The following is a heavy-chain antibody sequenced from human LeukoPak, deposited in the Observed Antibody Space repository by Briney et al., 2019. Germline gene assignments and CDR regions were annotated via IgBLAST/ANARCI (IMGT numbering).Heavy chain of an antibody. CDR1: GGSIGSSSYY. CDR3: ARILFSGMDV. D-gene: IGHD3-10*01. Sequence: GSLRLSCTVSGGSIGSSSYYWGWIRQPPGKGLEWIGSVYYSGSTYYNPSLKSRVTMSVDTSKNQFSLKLSSVTAADTAVYYCARILFSGMDVWGKGTTVTVSS. V-gene: IGHV4-39*07. J-gene: IGHJ6*03. CDR2: VYYSGST.